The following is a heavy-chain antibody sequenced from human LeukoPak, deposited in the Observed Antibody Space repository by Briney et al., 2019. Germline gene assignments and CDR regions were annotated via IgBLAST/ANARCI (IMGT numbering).Heavy chain of an antibody. CDR1: ELTFSSFS. CDR3: ARISSILHYYGSGTFYSD. J-gene: IGHJ4*02. CDR2: ISSSSNSV. Sequence: GGSLRLSCTVSELTFSSFSLNWVRQAPGKGLEWISYISSSSNSVYYADSVKGRFTVSRDNAQNALYLQMDSLRAEDTAVYYCARISSILHYYGSGTFYSDWGQGTLVTVSS. V-gene: IGHV3-48*04. D-gene: IGHD3-10*01.